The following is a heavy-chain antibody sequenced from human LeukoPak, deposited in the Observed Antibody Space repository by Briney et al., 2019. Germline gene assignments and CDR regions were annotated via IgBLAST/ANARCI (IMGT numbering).Heavy chain of an antibody. CDR1: GFTFGDYA. CDR3: TKGAYGYLDY. CDR2: IRSKAYRCTT. Sequence: AGGSLRLSCTSSGFTFGDYAMSWFRQAPGKGLEWIGFIRSKAYRCTTEYAASVKGRFAISRDDSKSIAYLQMNSLKTEDTAVYYCTKGAYGYLDYWGQGTLVTVSS. D-gene: IGHD4-17*01. J-gene: IGHJ4*02. V-gene: IGHV3-49*03.